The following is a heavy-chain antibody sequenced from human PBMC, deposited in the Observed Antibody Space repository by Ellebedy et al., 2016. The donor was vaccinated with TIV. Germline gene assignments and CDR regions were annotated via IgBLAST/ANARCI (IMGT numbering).Heavy chain of an antibody. D-gene: IGHD4-17*01. CDR3: ARHRVTTHSDDGFDM. J-gene: IGHJ3*02. CDR2: IYYSGST. CDR1: GGSISSGSYY. V-gene: IGHV4-39*01. Sequence: SETLSLTCTVSGGSISSGSYYWGWIRQPPGKGLEWIGSIYYSGSTYYNPSLKSRVTISVDTSKNQFSLKLSSVTAADTAVYYCARHRVTTHSDDGFDMWGQGTMVTVSS.